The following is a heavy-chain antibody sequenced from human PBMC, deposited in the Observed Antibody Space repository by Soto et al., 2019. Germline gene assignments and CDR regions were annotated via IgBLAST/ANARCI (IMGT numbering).Heavy chain of an antibody. Sequence: QVQLVQSGAEVKKPGSSVKVSCKASGGTFSSYAISWVRQAPGQGLEWMGGIIPIFGTANYAQKFQGRVTXTXDXSAXTAYMELSSLRSEDTAVYYCARHVLAAGYYYGMDVWGQGTTVTVSS. CDR1: GGTFSSYA. CDR2: IIPIFGTA. CDR3: ARHVLAAGYYYGMDV. J-gene: IGHJ6*02. V-gene: IGHV1-69*05. D-gene: IGHD2-2*01.